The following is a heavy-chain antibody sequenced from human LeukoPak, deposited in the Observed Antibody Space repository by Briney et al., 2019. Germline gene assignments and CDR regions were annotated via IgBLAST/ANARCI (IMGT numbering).Heavy chain of an antibody. CDR3: ARDKSYYDSSGFDY. V-gene: IGHV3-7*01. CDR1: GFSFGTYA. Sequence: GGSLRLSCAASGFSFGTYAMSWVRQAPGKGLEWVANIKQDGSEKYYVDSVKGRFTISRDNAKNSLYLQMNSLRAEDTAVYYCARDKSYYDSSGFDYWGQGTLVTVSS. J-gene: IGHJ4*02. CDR2: IKQDGSEK. D-gene: IGHD3-22*01.